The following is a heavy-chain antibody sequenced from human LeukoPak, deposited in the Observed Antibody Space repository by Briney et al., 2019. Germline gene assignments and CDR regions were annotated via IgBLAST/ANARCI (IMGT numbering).Heavy chain of an antibody. CDR1: GGSISSFY. J-gene: IGHJ4*02. CDR2: IHSGGST. CDR3: ARVVAMIRGVRSDPYYFDY. D-gene: IGHD3-10*01. Sequence: SETLSLTCTVAGGSISSFYWSWIRQPAERGLKYIGRIHSGGSTNYNHSLMGRVTMSVDTAEKQVTLRLTSVTAADTAVYYCARVVAMIRGVRSDPYYFDYWGQGTLVTVSS. V-gene: IGHV4-4*07.